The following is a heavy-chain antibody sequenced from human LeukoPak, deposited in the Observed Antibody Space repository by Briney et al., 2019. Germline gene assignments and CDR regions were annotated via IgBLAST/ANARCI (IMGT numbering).Heavy chain of an antibody. Sequence: GGSLRVSCAASGFTFSSYAMRWVCQAPGKGLEWVSSITGSGDSTYYADSVKGRFTISRDNSKNTLYLQMNSLRAEDTAVYYCADSSYLYPDDYSGLGTLVTVSS. CDR3: ADSSYLYPDDY. CDR1: GFTFSSYA. CDR2: ITGSGDST. D-gene: IGHD2-2*01. J-gene: IGHJ4*02. V-gene: IGHV3-23*01.